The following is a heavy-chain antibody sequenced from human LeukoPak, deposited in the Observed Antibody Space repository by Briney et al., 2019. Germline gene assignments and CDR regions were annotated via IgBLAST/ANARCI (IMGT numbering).Heavy chain of an antibody. Sequence: GGSLRLSCAASGFTFSSYAMHWVRQAPGKGLEWVAVISYDGSNKYYADSVKGRFTISRDNPENTLYLHMNSLRDEDTAVYYCARGTFYSDYDGYFDYWGQGTLVSVSS. CDR2: ISYDGSNK. D-gene: IGHD4-11*01. CDR1: GFTFSSYA. J-gene: IGHJ4*02. V-gene: IGHV3-30*04. CDR3: ARGTFYSDYDGYFDY.